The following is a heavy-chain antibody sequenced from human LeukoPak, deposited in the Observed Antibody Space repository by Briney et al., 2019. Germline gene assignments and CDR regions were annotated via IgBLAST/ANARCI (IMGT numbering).Heavy chain of an antibody. J-gene: IGHJ3*02. CDR1: GYTFTNYY. Sequence: ASVKVSCKASGYTFTNYYMHWVRQAPGQGLEWMGIINPSGGSTSYAQKFQGRVTMTRDTSISTAYMELSRLRSDNTAVYYCARDSHYYDSSGYYSGIANAFDIWGQGTMVTVSS. D-gene: IGHD3-22*01. CDR3: ARDSHYYDSSGYYSGIANAFDI. V-gene: IGHV1-46*01. CDR2: INPSGGST.